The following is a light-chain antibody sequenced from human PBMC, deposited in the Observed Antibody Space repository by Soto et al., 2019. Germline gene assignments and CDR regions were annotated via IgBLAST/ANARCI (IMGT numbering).Light chain of an antibody. V-gene: IGLV2-11*01. CDR1: NSDVGNYNF. J-gene: IGLJ3*02. Sequence: QSALTQPRSVSGSPGQAVTISCTGTNSDVGNYNFVSWYQHHPGKVPKLMIYDVTKRPSGVPDRFSGSKSGNTASLTISGLQADDEADYYCCTYAGSSHQFGGGTKVTVL. CDR3: CTYAGSSHQ. CDR2: DVT.